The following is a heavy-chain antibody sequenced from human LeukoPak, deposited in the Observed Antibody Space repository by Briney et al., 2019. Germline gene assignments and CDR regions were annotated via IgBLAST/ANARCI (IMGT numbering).Heavy chain of an antibody. D-gene: IGHD6-19*01. Sequence: GGSLRLSYAASGFTFSSYGMHWVRQAPGKGLEWVAVIWYDGSNKCYADSVKGRFTISRDNSKNTLYLQMNSLRAEDTAVYYCATHSSTYFDYWGQGTLVAVSS. V-gene: IGHV3-33*01. CDR1: GFTFSSYG. CDR2: IWYDGSNK. CDR3: ATHSSTYFDY. J-gene: IGHJ4*02.